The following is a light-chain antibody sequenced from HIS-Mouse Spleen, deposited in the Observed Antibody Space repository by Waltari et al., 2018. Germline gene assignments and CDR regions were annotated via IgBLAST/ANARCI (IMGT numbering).Light chain of an antibody. V-gene: IGLV1-44*01. J-gene: IGLJ1*01. CDR3: AAWDDSLNGNYV. Sequence: QSVLTQPPSASGTPGQRVTISCSGSSSNIGSNTVNWYQQLPGTAPKLLIYSNNQRPSRVPDRFSGSQSGTSASLAISWLQSEDEADYYCAAWDDSLNGNYVFGTGTKVTVL. CDR2: SNN. CDR1: SSNIGSNT.